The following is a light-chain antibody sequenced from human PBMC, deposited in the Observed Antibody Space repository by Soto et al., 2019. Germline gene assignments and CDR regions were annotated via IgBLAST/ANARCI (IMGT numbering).Light chain of an antibody. CDR1: QSVGSN. CDR3: QQDIKWPIT. CDR2: DAS. J-gene: IGKJ5*01. V-gene: IGKV3-15*01. Sequence: EIVLTQSPATLSLSPGERATLSCRASQSVGSNLAWYQQKPGQAPRLLISDASTRATGIPARFSGSGSGTEFTLTVSSLQSEDFAVYYCQQDIKWPITFGQGTLLEIK.